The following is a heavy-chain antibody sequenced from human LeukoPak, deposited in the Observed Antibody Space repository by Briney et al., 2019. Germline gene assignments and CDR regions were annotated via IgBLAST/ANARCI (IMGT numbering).Heavy chain of an antibody. CDR2: INPSGGST. D-gene: IGHD6-19*01. V-gene: IGHV1-46*01. Sequence: ASVKVSCKASGYTFTSYYMHWVRQAPGQGLEWMGIINPSGGSTSYAQKFQGRVTMTRDMSTSTVYMELSSLRSEDTAVYYCARDLGSGWYENDYWGQGTLSPSPQ. J-gene: IGHJ4*02. CDR3: ARDLGSGWYENDY. CDR1: GYTFTSYY.